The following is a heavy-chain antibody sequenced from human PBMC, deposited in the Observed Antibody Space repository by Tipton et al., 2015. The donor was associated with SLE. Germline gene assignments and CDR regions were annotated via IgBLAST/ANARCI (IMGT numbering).Heavy chain of an antibody. CDR1: GFNFDNYA. CDR2: IYSGGST. J-gene: IGHJ3*02. Sequence: GSLRLSCVASGFNFDNYAMSWVRQAPGKGLEWVSVIYSGGSTFYVDSVKGRFTISRDNSKNTLYLQMNSVKTEDTAVYFCARIDGTFDMWGQGTMVTVSS. V-gene: IGHV3-23*03. CDR3: ARIDGTFDM.